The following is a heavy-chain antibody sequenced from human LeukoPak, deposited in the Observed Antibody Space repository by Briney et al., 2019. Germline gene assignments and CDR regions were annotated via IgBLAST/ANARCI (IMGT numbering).Heavy chain of an antibody. Sequence: SETLSLTCTVSGGSISSGGYYWSWIRQHPGTGLEWIGYIYYSGSTYYNPSLESRVTISVDTSKNQFSLKLSSVTAADTAVYYCARDKLRTYDFWSGYSNWFDPWGQGTLVTVSS. CDR3: ARDKLRTYDFWSGYSNWFDP. J-gene: IGHJ5*02. CDR2: IYYSGST. V-gene: IGHV4-31*03. CDR1: GGSISSGGYY. D-gene: IGHD3-3*01.